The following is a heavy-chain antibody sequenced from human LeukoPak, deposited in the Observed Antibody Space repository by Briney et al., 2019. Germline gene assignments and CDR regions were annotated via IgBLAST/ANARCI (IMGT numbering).Heavy chain of an antibody. D-gene: IGHD3-3*02. V-gene: IGHV3-7*01. Sequence: GGSLRLSCGASGFMFRSYWMSWVRQAPGKGLEWVANIKEDGSEKHHVDSVKGRFTISRDNAKNSLYLQMNSLRAEDTAVYYCARVLPAISNWGQGTLVTVSS. CDR1: GFMFRSYW. CDR3: ARVLPAISN. CDR2: IKEDGSEK. J-gene: IGHJ4*02.